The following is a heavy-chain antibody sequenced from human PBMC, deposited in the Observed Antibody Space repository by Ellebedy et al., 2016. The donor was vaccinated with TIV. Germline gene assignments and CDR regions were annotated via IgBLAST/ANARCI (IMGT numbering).Heavy chain of an antibody. D-gene: IGHD4-17*01. V-gene: IGHV3-33*08. Sequence: PGGSLRLSCAASGFRFNNYGMHWVRQAAGKGLEWVAIIWNDGTNEYYGESGEGRFTISRDNSNNTLYLQVNNLRAEDTDVYYCARSGDFTFARGYDASDLWGQGTMVTVSS. J-gene: IGHJ3*01. CDR1: GFRFNNYG. CDR3: ARSGDFTFARGYDASDL. CDR2: IWNDGTNE.